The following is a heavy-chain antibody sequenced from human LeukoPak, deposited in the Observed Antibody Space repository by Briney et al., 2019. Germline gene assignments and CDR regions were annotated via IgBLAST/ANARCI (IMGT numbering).Heavy chain of an antibody. D-gene: IGHD6-13*01. V-gene: IGHV4-59*01. Sequence: SETLSLTCTVSGGSISSYYWSWIRQPPGKGLEWIGYIYYSGSTNYNPSLKSRVTISVDTSKNQFSLKLSSVTAADTVVYYCARGFAAADPHWGQGTLVTVSS. CDR1: GGSISSYY. CDR3: ARGFAAADPH. CDR2: IYYSGST. J-gene: IGHJ4*02.